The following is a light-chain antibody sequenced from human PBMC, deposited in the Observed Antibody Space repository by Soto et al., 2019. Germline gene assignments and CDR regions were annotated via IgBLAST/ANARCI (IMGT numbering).Light chain of an antibody. Sequence: EIVLTQSPGTLSLSPGERATLSCRASQSVSSSYLAWYQQKPGQAPRLLIYGASSRATGIPDRFSGSGSGTDFTLTIRRLEPEDFAVYYCHQYGSSLGVTFGGGTKVESK. V-gene: IGKV3-20*01. CDR1: QSVSSSY. CDR2: GAS. J-gene: IGKJ4*01. CDR3: HQYGSSLGVT.